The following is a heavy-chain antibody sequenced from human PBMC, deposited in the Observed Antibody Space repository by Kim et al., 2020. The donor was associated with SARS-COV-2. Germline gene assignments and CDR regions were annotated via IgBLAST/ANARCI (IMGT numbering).Heavy chain of an antibody. J-gene: IGHJ4*02. CDR3: AGSSSWHPHYFDY. CDR2: INSNGGST. Sequence: GGSLRLSCAASGFTFTDYDMHWVRQAPGKGLEYVSGINSNGGSTYYANSVKGRFTISRDNSKNTLYLQMDSLRTEDMAVYYCAGSSSWHPHYFDYWGQGTLVTVSS. CDR1: GFTFTDYD. V-gene: IGHV3-64*01. D-gene: IGHD6-13*01.